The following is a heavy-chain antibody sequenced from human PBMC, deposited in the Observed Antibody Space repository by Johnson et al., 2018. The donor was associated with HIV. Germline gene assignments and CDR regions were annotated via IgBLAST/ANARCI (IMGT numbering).Heavy chain of an antibody. CDR1: GFTFSTYV. CDR2: ITTNGDST. CDR3: ARDWYDMSDSRNDGFDI. D-gene: IGHD3-22*01. V-gene: IGHV3-64*01. Sequence: QLLESGGGFVQPGGSLRLSCAASGFTFSTYVMHWVRQAPGKGLEYVSTITTNGDSTYYASSVRGRFTISRDNSENTLYLQMGSLRADDTAVYFCARDWYDMSDSRNDGFDIWGQGTWVTVSS. J-gene: IGHJ3*02.